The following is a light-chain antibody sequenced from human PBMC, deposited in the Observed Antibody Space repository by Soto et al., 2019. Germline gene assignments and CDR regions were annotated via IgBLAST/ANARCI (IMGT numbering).Light chain of an antibody. Sequence: EMVLRQSPATLSLSPGERATLSCRASQSVGSYLAWFQQKPGQAPRLLIYDASNRATGIPARFSGSGSGTDFTLTISSLEPEDFAVYYCQQRSNWPPKTFGQGTRLEIK. V-gene: IGKV3-11*01. J-gene: IGKJ5*01. CDR3: QQRSNWPPKT. CDR2: DAS. CDR1: QSVGSY.